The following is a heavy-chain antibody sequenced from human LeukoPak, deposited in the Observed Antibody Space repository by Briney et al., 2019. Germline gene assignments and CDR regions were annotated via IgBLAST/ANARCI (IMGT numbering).Heavy chain of an antibody. V-gene: IGHV5-51*01. J-gene: IGHJ4*02. D-gene: IGHD6-19*01. CDR3: ARHSAVAGTGKLFVY. CDR1: GYSFTSYL. CDR2: IYPGDSDT. Sequence: GESLNICCNGCGYSFTSYLIGVVRQMRGKVLGWVGIIYPGDSDTRYSPSFQGQVTISADKSISTAYLQWSSLKASDTAMYYCARHSAVAGTGKLFVYWGQGTLVTVSS.